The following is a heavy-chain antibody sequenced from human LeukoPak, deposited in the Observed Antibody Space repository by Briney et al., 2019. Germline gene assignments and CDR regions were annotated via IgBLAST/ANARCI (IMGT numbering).Heavy chain of an antibody. CDR2: IYPGDSDT. D-gene: IGHD3-10*01. V-gene: IGHV5-51*01. CDR3: ARILSIYGSGSYGFGLGYFDY. Sequence: GESLKISCKGSGYSFTSYWIGWARQMPGKGLEWMGIIYPGDSDTRYSPSFQGQVTISADKSISTAYLQWSSLKASDTAMYYCARILSIYGSGSYGFGLGYFDYWGQGTLVTVSS. J-gene: IGHJ4*02. CDR1: GYSFTSYW.